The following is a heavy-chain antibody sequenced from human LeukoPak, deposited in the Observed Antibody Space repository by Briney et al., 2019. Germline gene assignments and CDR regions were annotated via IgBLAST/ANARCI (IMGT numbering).Heavy chain of an antibody. CDR2: ISGSGVST. Sequence: GGSLRLSCAASGFTFSSYAMSWVRQAPGKGLEWVSAISGSGVSTYYADSVKGRFTISRDNSKNTLYLRMNSLRAGDTAVYICAKGPIFGVVLRQLYFDYWGQGTLVPVSS. J-gene: IGHJ4*02. D-gene: IGHD3-3*01. V-gene: IGHV3-23*01. CDR3: AKGPIFGVVLRQLYFDY. CDR1: GFTFSSYA.